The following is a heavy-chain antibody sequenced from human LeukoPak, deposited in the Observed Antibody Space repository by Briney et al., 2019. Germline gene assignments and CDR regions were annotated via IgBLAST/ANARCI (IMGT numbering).Heavy chain of an antibody. CDR2: IRQSGDIT. J-gene: IGHJ3*02. CDR1: EFTFSNYV. D-gene: IGHD5-24*01. V-gene: IGHV3-23*01. CDR3: LRRGGSDGWGAFDI. Sequence: GGSLRLSCAASEFTFSNYVMNWVRQAPGKGLEWASSIRQSGDITYYADSVKGRFTISRDNSKNTLSLQMNSLSREDTAIYYCLRRGGSDGWGAFDIWGQGTVVTVSS.